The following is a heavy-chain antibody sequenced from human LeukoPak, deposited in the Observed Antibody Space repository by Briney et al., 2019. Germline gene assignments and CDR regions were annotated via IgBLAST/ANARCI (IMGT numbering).Heavy chain of an antibody. CDR1: GFPFSSYA. Sequence: LRLSSAAAGFPFSSYAISWVRRPPGKGLEWVSAIINTGNTYHADSLQGRFTISRDGSKNTLFLQMNRLRPEDAAVDYCAEAPGTTCRSALCYPFDYWGLGTLVNRSS. CDR3: AEAPGTTCRSALCYPFDY. J-gene: IGHJ4*02. V-gene: IGHV3-23*01. D-gene: IGHD2-2*01. CDR2: IINTGNT.